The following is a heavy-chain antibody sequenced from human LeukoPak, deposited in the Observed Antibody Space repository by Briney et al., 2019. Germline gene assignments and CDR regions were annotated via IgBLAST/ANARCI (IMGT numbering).Heavy chain of an antibody. Sequence: SETLSLTCTVSGGSISSYYWSWIRQPPGKGLEWIGYIYYSGSTNYNPSLKSRVTISVDTSKNQFSLKLSSVTAADTAVYYCARESTITMIDNWFDPWGQGTLVTVSS. V-gene: IGHV4-59*12. D-gene: IGHD3-22*01. CDR3: ARESTITMIDNWFDP. CDR1: GGSISSYY. CDR2: IYYSGST. J-gene: IGHJ5*02.